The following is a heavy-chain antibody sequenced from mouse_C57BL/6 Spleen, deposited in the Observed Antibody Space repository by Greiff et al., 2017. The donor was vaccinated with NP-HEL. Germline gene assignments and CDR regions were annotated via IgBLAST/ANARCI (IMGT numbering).Heavy chain of an antibody. CDR2: INPYNGGT. Sequence: VQLQQSGPVLVKPGASVKMSCKASGYTFTDYYMNWVKQSHGKSLEWIGVINPYNGGTSYNQKFKGKATLTVEKSSSTAYMELNSLTSEDSAVYYCARTLIYYGSSYAMDYWGQGTSVTVSS. V-gene: IGHV1-19*01. CDR3: ARTLIYYGSSYAMDY. J-gene: IGHJ4*01. CDR1: GYTFTDYY. D-gene: IGHD1-1*01.